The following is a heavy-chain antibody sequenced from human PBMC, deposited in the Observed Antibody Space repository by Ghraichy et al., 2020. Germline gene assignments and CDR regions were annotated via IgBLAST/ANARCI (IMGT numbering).Heavy chain of an antibody. J-gene: IGHJ5*02. CDR1: GFTFSYAW. CDR2: IKNNIEGGTK. Sequence: GGSLRLSCAASGFTFSYAWMSWVRQAPGKGLEWVGRIKNNIEGGTKDYAAPGKGRFSISRDDSKDKVYLQMNSLKTEDTAVYYCTTDLDYGDYWFAPWGQGTAVIVSS. V-gene: IGHV3-15*01. CDR3: TTDLDYGDYWFAP. D-gene: IGHD4-17*01.